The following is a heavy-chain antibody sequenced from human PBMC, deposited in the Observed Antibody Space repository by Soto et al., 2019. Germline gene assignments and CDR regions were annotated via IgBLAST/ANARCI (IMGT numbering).Heavy chain of an antibody. J-gene: IGHJ6*02. CDR2: IYGDDDK. CDR3: AHGDYGSKGYYYSMDV. CDR1: GFSLTSDGVG. D-gene: IGHD3-10*01. V-gene: IGHV2-5*02. Sequence: QITLKESGPTLVKPTQTLTLTCTFSGFSLTSDGVGVGWIRQPPGKALEWLALIYGDDDKRYSPSLKRRLTNTKDTSKNQVVLRMTNMDPVDTGTYYCAHGDYGSKGYYYSMDVWGQGTTVTVSS.